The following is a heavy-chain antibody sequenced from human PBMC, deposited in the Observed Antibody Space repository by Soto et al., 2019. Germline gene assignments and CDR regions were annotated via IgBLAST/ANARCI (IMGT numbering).Heavy chain of an antibody. J-gene: IGHJ6*02. CDR1: GYTFTSYD. V-gene: IGHV1-8*01. Sequence: ASVKVSCKASGYTFTSYDINWVRQATGQGLEWMGWMNPNSGNTGYAQKFQGRVTMTRNTSISTAYMELSSLRSEDTAVYYCARGQYDFWSGYWPDSYYSGMDVWGQENTLTVSS. CDR2: MNPNSGNT. CDR3: ARGQYDFWSGYWPDSYYSGMDV. D-gene: IGHD3-3*01.